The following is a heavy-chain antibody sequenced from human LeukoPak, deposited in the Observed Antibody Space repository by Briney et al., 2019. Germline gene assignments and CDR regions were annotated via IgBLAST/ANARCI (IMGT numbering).Heavy chain of an antibody. CDR3: AKEYESGTYLDS. CDR1: GLTFSNTW. Sequence: GGSLRLSCEASGLTFSNTWMTWVRQAPGKGLEWVTGISGSGGSTYYADSVKGRFTVSRDNSKNTLYLKVNSLRVEDTAVYHCAKEYESGTYLDSWGQGTLSPSPQ. CDR2: ISGSGGST. D-gene: IGHD1-26*01. V-gene: IGHV3-23*01. J-gene: IGHJ4*02.